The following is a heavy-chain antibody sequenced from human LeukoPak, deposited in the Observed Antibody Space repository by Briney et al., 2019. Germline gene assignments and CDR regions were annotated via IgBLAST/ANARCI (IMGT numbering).Heavy chain of an antibody. CDR3: AKDRASYYYDSSGPV. Sequence: GGSLRLSCAASGFTFSSYAMSWVRQAPGKGLEWVPAISGSGGSTYYADSVKGRFTISRDNSKNTLYLQMNSLRAEDTAVYYCAKDRASYYYDSSGPVWGQGTLVTVSS. D-gene: IGHD3-22*01. CDR2: ISGSGGST. CDR1: GFTFSSYA. J-gene: IGHJ4*02. V-gene: IGHV3-23*01.